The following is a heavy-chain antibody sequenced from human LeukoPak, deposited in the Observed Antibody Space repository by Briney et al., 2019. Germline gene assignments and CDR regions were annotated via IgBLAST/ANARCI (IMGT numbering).Heavy chain of an antibody. D-gene: IGHD4-17*01. CDR1: GSSVSNYF. CDR2: IHHSGRT. J-gene: IGHJ4*02. V-gene: IGHV4-59*02. CDR3: ARGPRGSGADYGDYFVDY. Sequence: SETLSLTCTVSGSSVSNYFWSWIRQPPGKGLEWIGNIHHSGRTYYNPSVKSRVTISLDTSKNQFSLKLTSVTAADTAVYYCARGPRGSGADYGDYFVDYWGQGTLVTVSS.